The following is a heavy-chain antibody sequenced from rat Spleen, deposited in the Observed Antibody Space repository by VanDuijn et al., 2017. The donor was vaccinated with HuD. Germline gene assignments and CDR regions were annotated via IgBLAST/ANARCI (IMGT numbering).Heavy chain of an antibody. D-gene: IGHD4-3*01. J-gene: IGHJ2*01. V-gene: IGHV2-6*01. Sequence: QVQLKESGPGLVQPSQTLSLTCTVSGFSLTSYTVSWVRQPPGKGLEWIAAISSGGNTYYNSALKSRLSISRDTSKSQVFLKMNNLQTDETAIYFCTRDFGDYWGQGVMVTVSS. CDR2: ISSGGNT. CDR3: TRDFGDY. CDR1: GFSLTSYT.